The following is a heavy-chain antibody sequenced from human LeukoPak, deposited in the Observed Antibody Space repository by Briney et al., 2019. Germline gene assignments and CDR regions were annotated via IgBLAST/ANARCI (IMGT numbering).Heavy chain of an antibody. D-gene: IGHD3-3*01. Sequence: SETLSLTCTVSGGSMSSSDYYWAWIRQPPGKGLEWIGSIYFSGSTYYNTSLRSRVTISVDTSKNQFSLKVSSVTAADTAVFYCARHGVSGGFDYWGQGTLVTVSS. CDR3: ARHGVSGGFDY. CDR2: IYFSGST. V-gene: IGHV4-39*01. CDR1: GGSMSSSDYY. J-gene: IGHJ4*02.